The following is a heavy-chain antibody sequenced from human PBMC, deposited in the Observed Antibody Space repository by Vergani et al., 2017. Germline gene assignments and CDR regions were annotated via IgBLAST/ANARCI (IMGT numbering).Heavy chain of an antibody. CDR3: ARDPIWSFGVVIIGGHFDY. J-gene: IGHJ4*02. Sequence: QVQLVQSGAEVKKPGASVKVSCKASGYTFTGYYMHWVRQAPGQGLEWMGWINPNSGGTNYAQKFQGRVTMTKDTSISTAYMELSRLRSDDTAVYYCARDPIWSFGVVIIGGHFDYWGQGTLVTVSS. CDR1: GYTFTGYY. V-gene: IGHV1-2*02. D-gene: IGHD3-3*01. CDR2: INPNSGGT.